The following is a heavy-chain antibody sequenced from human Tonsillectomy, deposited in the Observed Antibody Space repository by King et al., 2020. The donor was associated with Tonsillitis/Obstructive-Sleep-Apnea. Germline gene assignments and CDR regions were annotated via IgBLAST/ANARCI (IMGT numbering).Heavy chain of an antibody. Sequence: QLQLQESGPGLVKPSETLSLTCTVSGGSISSSSYYWGWIRQPPGKGLEWNGSIYYSGSTYYNPSLKSRVTISVDTSKNQFSLKLSSVTAADTAVYYCARQIVVVVTASRTYAFDYWGQGTLVTVSS. D-gene: IGHD2-21*02. CDR2: IYYSGST. V-gene: IGHV4-39*01. CDR3: ARQIVVVVTASRTYAFDY. J-gene: IGHJ4*02. CDR1: GGSISSSSYY.